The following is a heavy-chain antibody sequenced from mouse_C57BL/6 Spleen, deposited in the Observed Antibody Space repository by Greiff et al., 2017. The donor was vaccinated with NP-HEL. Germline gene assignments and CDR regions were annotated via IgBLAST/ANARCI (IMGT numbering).Heavy chain of an antibody. CDR3: ARRPYDYGYAMDY. Sequence: QVQLQQPGAELVRPGSSVKLSCKASGYTFTSYWMHWVKQRPIQGLEWIGNIDPSDSETHYNQKFKDKATLTVDKSSSTAYMQLSSLTSEDSAVYYCARRPYDYGYAMDYWGQGTSVTVSS. CDR2: IDPSDSET. D-gene: IGHD2-4*01. J-gene: IGHJ4*01. CDR1: GYTFTSYW. V-gene: IGHV1-52*01.